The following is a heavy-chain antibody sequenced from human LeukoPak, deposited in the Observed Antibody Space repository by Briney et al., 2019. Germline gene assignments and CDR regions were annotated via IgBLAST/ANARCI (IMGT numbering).Heavy chain of an antibody. CDR1: GFTFSGYT. CDR3: AKRDSSGSLPRLFDY. CDR2: ISGSGGST. J-gene: IGHJ4*02. V-gene: IGHV3-23*01. Sequence: GGSLRLSCAASGFTFSGYTMSWVRQAPGKRLEWVSAISGSGGSTSSADSVKGRFTISRDNSKNTLYLQMNSLRAEDTAVYYCAKRDSSGSLPRLFDYWGQGTLVTVSS. D-gene: IGHD6-19*01.